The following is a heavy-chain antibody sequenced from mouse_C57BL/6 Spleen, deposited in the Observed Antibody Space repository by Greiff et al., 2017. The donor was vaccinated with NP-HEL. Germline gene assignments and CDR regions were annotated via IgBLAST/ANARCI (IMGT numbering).Heavy chain of an antibody. J-gene: IGHJ3*01. CDR1: GFTFSDYG. Sequence: EVQRVESGGGLVKPGGSLKLSCAASGFTFSDYGMHWVRQAPEKGLEWVAYISSGSSTIYNADTVKGRFTISRDNAKNTLFLQRTSLRSEDTAMYYCAPYDYDWFAYWGQGTLVTVSA. CDR2: ISSGSSTI. D-gene: IGHD2-4*01. CDR3: APYDYDWFAY. V-gene: IGHV5-17*01.